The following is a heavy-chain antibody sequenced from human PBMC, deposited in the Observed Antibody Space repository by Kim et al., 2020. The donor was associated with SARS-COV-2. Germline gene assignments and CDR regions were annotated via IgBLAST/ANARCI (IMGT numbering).Heavy chain of an antibody. CDR3: ARGKAVGAYGFDP. Sequence: NPSLKTRVTTSVNNSQNQFSLKLSSVTAADTAVYYCARGKAVGAYGFDPWGQGTLVTVSS. V-gene: IGHV4-61*05. J-gene: IGHJ5*02. D-gene: IGHD1-26*01.